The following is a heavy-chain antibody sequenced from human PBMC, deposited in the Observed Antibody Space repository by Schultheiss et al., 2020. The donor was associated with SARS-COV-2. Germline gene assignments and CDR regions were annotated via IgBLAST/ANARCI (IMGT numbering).Heavy chain of an antibody. CDR1: GFTFSSYG. Sequence: GGSLRLSCAASGFTFSSYGMHWVRQAPGKGLEWVAVISYDGSNKYYADSVKGRFTISRDNSKNTLYLQMNSLRAEDTAVYYCAREFRKFGVFYFDHWGLGTLVTVSS. J-gene: IGHJ4*02. D-gene: IGHD3-16*01. V-gene: IGHV3-33*05. CDR3: AREFRKFGVFYFDH. CDR2: ISYDGSNK.